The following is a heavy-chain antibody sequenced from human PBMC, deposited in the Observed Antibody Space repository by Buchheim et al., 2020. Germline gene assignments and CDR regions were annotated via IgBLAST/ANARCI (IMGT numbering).Heavy chain of an antibody. D-gene: IGHD6-25*01. J-gene: IGHJ4*01. Sequence: QVQLQESGPGLVKTSQTLSLTCTVSGGSISRGSSYWSWIRQPAGKGLEWIGRIYTSGSTNYNPSLKSRVTISVDTPKNQLPLKLRSVTASYTAVYYCAREHGYLYYFDYWGQGTL. V-gene: IGHV4-61*02. CDR3: AREHGYLYYFDY. CDR1: GGSISRGSSY. CDR2: IYTSGST.